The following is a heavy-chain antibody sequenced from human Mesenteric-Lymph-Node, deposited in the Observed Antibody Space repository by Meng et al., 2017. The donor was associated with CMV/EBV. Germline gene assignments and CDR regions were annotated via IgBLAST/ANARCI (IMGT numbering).Heavy chain of an antibody. CDR1: GLTFNDHN. J-gene: IGHJ4*02. D-gene: IGHD1-26*01. V-gene: IGHV3-72*01. CDR3: YTGGY. Sequence: SLRLSCAASGLTFNDHNMNWVRQAPGKGLEWVGRVRSKANSYTTEYAASVEGRFTISRENSQNSVYLQMNSLKTEDTAVYFCYTGGYWGPGTLVTVSS. CDR2: VRSKANSYTT.